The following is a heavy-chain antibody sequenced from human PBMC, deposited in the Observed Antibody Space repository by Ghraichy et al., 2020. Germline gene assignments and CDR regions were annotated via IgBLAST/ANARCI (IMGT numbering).Heavy chain of an antibody. D-gene: IGHD2-8*01. J-gene: IGHJ3*02. CDR1: GDSISSYY. V-gene: IGHV4-59*01. Sequence: SETLSLTCTVSGDSISSYYWSWIRQPPGKGLEWIGYIYYSGITNYNPSLKSRVTVSIDTSNNQFSLRLSSVTAADTAVYYCARPAHLTNGYARAFDIWGQGKMVTVSS. CDR2: IYYSGIT. CDR3: ARPAHLTNGYARAFDI.